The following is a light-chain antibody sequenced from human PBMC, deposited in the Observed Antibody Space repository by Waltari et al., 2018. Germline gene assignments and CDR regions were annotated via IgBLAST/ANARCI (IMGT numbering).Light chain of an antibody. CDR2: DVS. V-gene: IGLV2-14*03. CDR3: SSYTSSLTRV. CDR1: SNDVGGYTY. Sequence: QSALTQPASVSGSPGQSITISCIGTSNDVGGYTYVSWYQQHPGKAPKLMIYDVSNRPSGVAKRFSGSKSGNTASLTISGLQAEDEADYYCSSYTSSLTRVFGGGTKLTVL. J-gene: IGLJ3*02.